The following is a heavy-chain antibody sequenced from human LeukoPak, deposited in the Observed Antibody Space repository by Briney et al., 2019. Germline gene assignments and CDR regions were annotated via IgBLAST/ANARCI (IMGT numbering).Heavy chain of an antibody. Sequence: GASVKVSCKASGYTFTSYGTSWVRQAPGQGLEWMGWISAYNGNTNYAQKLQGRVTMTTDTSTSTAYMELRSLRSDDTAVYYCARERREGYYDFWSGYDNWGQGTLVTVSS. V-gene: IGHV1-18*01. CDR2: ISAYNGNT. J-gene: IGHJ4*02. D-gene: IGHD3-3*01. CDR1: GYTFTSYG. CDR3: ARERREGYYDFWSGYDN.